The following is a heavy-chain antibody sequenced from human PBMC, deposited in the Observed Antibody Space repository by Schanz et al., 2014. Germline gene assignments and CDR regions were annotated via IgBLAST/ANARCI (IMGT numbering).Heavy chain of an antibody. CDR2: ISGSGGST. D-gene: IGHD3-3*01. V-gene: IGHV3-23*01. CDR1: GFTFSTYA. J-gene: IGHJ6*02. CDR3: ARFLARYQYYGVDV. Sequence: VQLLQSGGALVQPGGSLRLSCSASGFTFSTYAMSWVRQAPGKGLEWVSGISGSGGSTYDADSVKGRFTISRDNSKNTLDLQMSSLRADDTAVYYCARFLARYQYYGVDVWGQGTTVIVSS.